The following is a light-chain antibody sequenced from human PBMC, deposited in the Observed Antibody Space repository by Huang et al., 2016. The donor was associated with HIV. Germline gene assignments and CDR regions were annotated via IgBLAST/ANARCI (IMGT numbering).Light chain of an antibody. J-gene: IGKJ2*02. V-gene: IGKV1-5*03. CDR3: QQYSSFPWT. CDR2: KAS. Sequence: DIQMTQSPSTLSASVGDRVTITCRASQSIGSWLAWYQQKPGQAPKLLIYKASSLESGVPSRFSGSGSGTEFTLTISSLQPDDFATFFCQQYSSFPWTFGQGTKLESK. CDR1: QSIGSW.